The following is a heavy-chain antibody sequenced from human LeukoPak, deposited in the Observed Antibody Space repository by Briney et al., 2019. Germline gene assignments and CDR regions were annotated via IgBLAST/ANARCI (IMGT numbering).Heavy chain of an antibody. CDR2: INHSGST. J-gene: IGHJ5*02. Sequence: SETLSLTCAVYGGSFSGYYWSWIRQPPGKGLEGIGEINHSGSTNYNPSLKSRVTISVDTSKNQFSLKLSSMTAADTAVYYCARRYCSSTSCYTGGWFDPWGQGTLVTVSS. CDR3: ARRYCSSTSCYTGGWFDP. V-gene: IGHV4-34*01. D-gene: IGHD2-2*02. CDR1: GGSFSGYY.